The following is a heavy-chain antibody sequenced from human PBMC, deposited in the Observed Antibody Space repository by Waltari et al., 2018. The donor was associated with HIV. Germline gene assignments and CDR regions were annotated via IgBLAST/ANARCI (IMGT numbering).Heavy chain of an antibody. CDR2: FYYSGST. CDR3: AREVPTIRSSSRGPGVADY. J-gene: IGHJ4*02. D-gene: IGHD6-6*01. CDR1: GGSISSSSYY. Sequence: QLQLQESGPGLVKPSETLSLTCSVSGGSISSSSYYWGWVRQPPGKGLEWIGSFYYSGSTYDNPSLKRRVTISVDASKKQFSLELRSVIAADTAVYYCAREVPTIRSSSRGPGVADYWGQGTLVTVSS. V-gene: IGHV4-39*07.